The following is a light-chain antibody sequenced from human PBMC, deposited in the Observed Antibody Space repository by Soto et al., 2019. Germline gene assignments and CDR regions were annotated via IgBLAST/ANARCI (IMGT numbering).Light chain of an antibody. CDR1: SSDVGGYNF. CDR3: SSYAGSNHYV. Sequence: QSVLTQPPSASGSPGQSVTISCTGTSSDVGGYNFVSWYQQHPGKAPKLMIYEVSKRSSGVPDRFSGSKSDYTASLTVSGLQAEDEADYYCSSYAGSNHYVFGAGTKVTVL. V-gene: IGLV2-8*01. CDR2: EVS. J-gene: IGLJ1*01.